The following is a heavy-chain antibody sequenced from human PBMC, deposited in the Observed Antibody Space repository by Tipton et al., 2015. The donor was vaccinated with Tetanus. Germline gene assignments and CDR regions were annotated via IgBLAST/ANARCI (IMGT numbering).Heavy chain of an antibody. CDR3: ARDYYAELLGWYFAL. CDR1: GFTFSSYA. Sequence: AASGFTFSSYAMNWVRQAPGKGLEWVSTISGSGGSTYYADSVKDRFTVSRDNSKNTLYLQIYSLRAEDTAVYYCARDYYAELLGWYFALWGRGTLVTVSS. V-gene: IGHV3-23*01. J-gene: IGHJ2*01. D-gene: IGHD1-26*01. CDR2: ISGSGGST.